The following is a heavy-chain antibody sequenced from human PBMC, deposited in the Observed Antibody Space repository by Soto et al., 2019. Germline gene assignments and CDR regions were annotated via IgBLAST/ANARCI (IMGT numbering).Heavy chain of an antibody. V-gene: IGHV1-46*01. CDR3: ARDLEMATITLSYYYYGMDV. J-gene: IGHJ6*02. D-gene: IGHD5-12*01. CDR2: INPSGGST. Sequence: QVQLVQSGAEVKKPGASVKVSCKASGYTFTSYYMHWVRQAPGQGLEWMGIINPSGGSTSYAQKFQGRVTMTRDTSTSTVYMELSSLRSEDTAVYYCARDLEMATITLSYYYYGMDVWGQGTTVTVSS. CDR1: GYTFTSYY.